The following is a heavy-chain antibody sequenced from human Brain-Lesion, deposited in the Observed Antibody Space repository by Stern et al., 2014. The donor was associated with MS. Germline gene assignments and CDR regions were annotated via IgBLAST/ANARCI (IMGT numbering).Heavy chain of an antibody. CDR1: GGSISSGGYY. CDR2: IFNSGST. Sequence: VQLVESGPGLVKPSQTLSLSCTVSGGSISSGGYYWSWIRQPAGQGLEWIGRIFNSGSTSHNPSLKSRVTLTIDTSKKPFSPRLTSRTAADTAVYYCARGRVVPGFQYYATDVWGQGTTVIVSS. J-gene: IGHJ6*02. D-gene: IGHD2-2*01. V-gene: IGHV4-61*02. CDR3: ARGRVVPGFQYYATDV.